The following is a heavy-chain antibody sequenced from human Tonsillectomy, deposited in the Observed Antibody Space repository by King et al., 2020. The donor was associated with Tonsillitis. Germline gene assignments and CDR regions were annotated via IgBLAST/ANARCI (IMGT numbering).Heavy chain of an antibody. CDR2: ISSSSSYT. Sequence: VQLVESGGGLVKPGGSLRLSCAASGFTFSDYYMSWIRQAPGKGLEWVSYISSSSSYTNYADSVKGRFTISRDNAKNSLYLQMNSLRAEDTAVYYCARGGQTSRTPLRYYDILTGTPYAFDIWGQGTMVTVSS. J-gene: IGHJ3*02. D-gene: IGHD3-9*01. CDR1: GFTFSDYY. CDR3: ARGGQTSRTPLRYYDILTGTPYAFDI. V-gene: IGHV3-11*06.